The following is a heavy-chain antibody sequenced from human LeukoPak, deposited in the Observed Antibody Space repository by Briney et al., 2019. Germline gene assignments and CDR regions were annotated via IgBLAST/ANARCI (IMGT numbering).Heavy chain of an antibody. V-gene: IGHV4-39*01. D-gene: IGHD6-13*01. CDR1: GVSISSSNSY. CDR2: IYYSGNT. Sequence: SETLSLTCTVSGVSISSSNSYWGWIRQPPGKGLEWIGSIYYSGNTYYNASLKSQVSISIDTSKNRFSLKLTSVTAADTAVYYCARRRSSWYYYYYYMDVWGKGTTVTISS. J-gene: IGHJ6*03. CDR3: ARRRSSWYYYYYYMDV.